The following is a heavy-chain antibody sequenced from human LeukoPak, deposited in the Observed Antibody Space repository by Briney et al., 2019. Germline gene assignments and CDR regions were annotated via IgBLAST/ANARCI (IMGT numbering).Heavy chain of an antibody. CDR1: GGSISSSTSY. CDR3: ARVSSSWYQDWYFDL. CDR2: IYYSGST. J-gene: IGHJ2*01. D-gene: IGHD6-13*01. Sequence: SETLSLTCTVSGGSISSSTSYWGWIRQPPGKGLEWIGNIYYSGSTYYNSSLKSRVTISVDTSKNQFSLKLSSVTAADTAVYYCARVSSSWYQDWYFDLWGRGTLVTVSS. V-gene: IGHV4-39*02.